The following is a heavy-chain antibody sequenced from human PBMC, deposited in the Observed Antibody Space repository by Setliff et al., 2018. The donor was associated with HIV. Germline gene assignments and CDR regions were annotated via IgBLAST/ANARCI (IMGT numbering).Heavy chain of an antibody. D-gene: IGHD1-26*01. Sequence: GGSLRLSCAASGFTFSIYEMNWVRQAPGKGLEWVSYMTASGSKIYYADSVKGRFTISRDNAKNSLYLQMSSLRADDTAIYYCARDDPAGGIDYWGQGTLVTVSS. CDR2: MTASGSKI. V-gene: IGHV3-48*03. J-gene: IGHJ4*02. CDR1: GFTFSIYE. CDR3: ARDDPAGGIDY.